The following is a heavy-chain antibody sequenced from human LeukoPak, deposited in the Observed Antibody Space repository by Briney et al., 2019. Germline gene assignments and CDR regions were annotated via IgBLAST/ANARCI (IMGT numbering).Heavy chain of an antibody. CDR1: GFSVSSNY. CDR3: ARDDWNSNWFDP. CDR2: IYTGGTT. J-gene: IGHJ5*02. Sequence: GGSLRLSCAASGFSVSSNYMNWVRQAPGKGLEWVSAIYTGGTTYYADSVKGRFTISRDNAKNTLYLQMNSLRAEDTAVYYCARDDWNSNWFDPWGQGTLVTVSS. V-gene: IGHV3-66*01. D-gene: IGHD1-7*01.